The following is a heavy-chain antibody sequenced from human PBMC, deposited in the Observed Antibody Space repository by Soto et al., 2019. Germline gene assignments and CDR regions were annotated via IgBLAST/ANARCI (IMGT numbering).Heavy chain of an antibody. V-gene: IGHV5-51*01. CDR1: GYIFTSYW. CDR2: VYPADSGA. CDR3: ARPLRGDLQHPFDY. J-gene: IGHJ4*02. Sequence: GESLKISCKGSGYIFTSYWIGWVRQMPGKGLEWMGIVYPADSGARYSPSFQGQVTISADKSISTTYLQWSSLKASDTAMYYCARPLRGDLQHPFDYWGQGTLVTVSS. D-gene: IGHD4-4*01.